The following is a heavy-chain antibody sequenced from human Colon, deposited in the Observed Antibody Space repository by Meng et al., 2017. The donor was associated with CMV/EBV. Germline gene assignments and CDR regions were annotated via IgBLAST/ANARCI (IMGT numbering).Heavy chain of an antibody. CDR1: GFRFRDSW. D-gene: IGHD2-15*01. CDR3: ARDPGDGSD. CDR2: ITGSSSYM. Sequence: GGSLRLSCAASGFRFRDSWMSWVRQAPGKGLEWVSSITGSSSYMYYADSVKGRFTISRDNAKNSLYLQMNSLRAEDTAVYYCARDPGDGSDWGQGTLVTVSS. J-gene: IGHJ4*02. V-gene: IGHV3-21*01.